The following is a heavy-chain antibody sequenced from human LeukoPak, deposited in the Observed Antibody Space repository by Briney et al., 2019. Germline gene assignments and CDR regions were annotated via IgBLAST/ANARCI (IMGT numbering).Heavy chain of an antibody. D-gene: IGHD5-18*01. Sequence: GGSLRLSCAASGFTFSSYSMNWVRQAPGKGLEWVSSISSSSSYIYYADSVKGRFTISRDNAKNSLYLKMNSLRAEDTALYYCARPPVDTAMREGAGDWGQGTLVTVSS. CDR3: ARPPVDTAMREGAGD. CDR1: GFTFSSYS. CDR2: ISSSSSYI. V-gene: IGHV3-21*01. J-gene: IGHJ4*02.